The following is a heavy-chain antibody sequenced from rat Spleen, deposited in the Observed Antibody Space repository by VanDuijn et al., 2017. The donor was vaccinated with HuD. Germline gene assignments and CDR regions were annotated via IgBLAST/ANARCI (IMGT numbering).Heavy chain of an antibody. J-gene: IGHJ4*01. CDR3: ARRGFGPNYYVMDA. Sequence: EVQLVESGGGLVQPGRSLKLSCVASGFTFSDYTMAWVRQAPKKGLEWVAAIVDDGSNTFYRDSVKGRFTISRDNAKSTLYLQVDSLRSEDTAIYYCARRGFGPNYYVMDAWGQGVSVTVSS. V-gene: IGHV5-17*01. D-gene: IGHD4-3*01. CDR1: GFTFSDYT. CDR2: IVDDGSNT.